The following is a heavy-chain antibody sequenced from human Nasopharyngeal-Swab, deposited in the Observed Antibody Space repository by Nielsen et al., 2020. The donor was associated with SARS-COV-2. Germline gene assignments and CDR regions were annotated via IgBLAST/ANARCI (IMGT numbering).Heavy chain of an antibody. J-gene: IGHJ6*02. CDR3: ARDTYCSGGSCYGYGMAV. Sequence: WIRQPPGKGLEWVATIKEDGSEKNYVDSVKGRFTISRDNAKNSLYLQMNSLRADDTAVYYCARDTYCSGGSCYGYGMAVWGQGITVTVSS. V-gene: IGHV3-7*01. D-gene: IGHD2-15*01. CDR2: IKEDGSEK.